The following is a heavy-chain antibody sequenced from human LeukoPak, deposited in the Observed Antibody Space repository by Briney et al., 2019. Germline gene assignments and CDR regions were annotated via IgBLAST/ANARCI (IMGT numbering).Heavy chain of an antibody. J-gene: IGHJ5*02. V-gene: IGHV4-59*01. Sequence: PSETLSLTCTVSGGSISSYYRSWIRQPPGKGLEWIGYIYYSGSTNYNPSLKSRVTISVDTSKNQFSLKLSSVTAADTAVYYCARAPSYYGSGSYYRINWFDPWGQGTLVTVSS. D-gene: IGHD3-10*01. CDR1: GGSISSYY. CDR2: IYYSGST. CDR3: ARAPSYYGSGSYYRINWFDP.